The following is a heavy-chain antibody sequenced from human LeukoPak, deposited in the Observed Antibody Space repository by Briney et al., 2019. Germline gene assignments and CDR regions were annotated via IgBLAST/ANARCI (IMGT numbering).Heavy chain of an antibody. CDR3: ATLSSGWAPFDY. CDR1: GYTFTNYG. CDR2: ISAYNGNT. Sequence: ASVKVSCKASGYTFTNYGFSWVRQAPGQGLEWMGWISAYNGNTNYAQKFQGRVTITADESTSTAYMELSSLRSEDTAVYYCATLSSGWAPFDYWGQGTLVTVSS. J-gene: IGHJ4*02. V-gene: IGHV1-18*01. D-gene: IGHD6-19*01.